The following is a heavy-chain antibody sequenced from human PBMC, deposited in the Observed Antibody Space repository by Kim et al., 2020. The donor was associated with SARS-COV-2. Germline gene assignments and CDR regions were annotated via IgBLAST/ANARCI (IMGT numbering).Heavy chain of an antibody. CDR2: ISHSGST. CDR1: GGSISSGDYY. Sequence: SETLSLTCTVSGGSISSGDYYWTWIRQTPGTGLEWIGYISHSGSTHYNPSLKSRVTISADTSKNQFSLELNSVTAADTAVYYCVRARHGDPSFDYWGQGT. J-gene: IGHJ4*02. D-gene: IGHD4-17*01. CDR3: VRARHGDPSFDY. V-gene: IGHV4-30-4*01.